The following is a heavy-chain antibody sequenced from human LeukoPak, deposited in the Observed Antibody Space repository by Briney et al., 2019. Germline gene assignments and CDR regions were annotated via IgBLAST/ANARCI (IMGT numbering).Heavy chain of an antibody. CDR1: GFTFTNYW. Sequence: PGGSLRLSCVASGFTFTNYWMTWVRQAPGKGLEWVANMKQDGREKYYVDSVKGRFTISRDNAKNSLYLQMNSLRAEDTAVYYCARDGGKWELVTGGQGTLVTVSS. CDR3: ARDGGKWELVT. CDR2: MKQDGREK. V-gene: IGHV3-7*01. D-gene: IGHD1-26*01. J-gene: IGHJ4*02.